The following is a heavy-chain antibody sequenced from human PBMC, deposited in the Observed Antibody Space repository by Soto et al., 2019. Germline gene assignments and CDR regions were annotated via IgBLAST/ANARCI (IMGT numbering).Heavy chain of an antibody. J-gene: IGHJ5*02. D-gene: IGHD2-2*02. CDR3: ARGSQYQLLYFNWFDP. CDR2: INPNSGGT. CDR1: GYTFTGYY. V-gene: IGHV1-2*02. Sequence: ASVTVSCQASGYTFTGYYMHCVRQAPGHGLEWLGWINPNSGGTSYAQKFQGRVTMTRDTYISTAYMELSRLRSDDTAVYYCARGSQYQLLYFNWFDPWGQGTLVTVSS.